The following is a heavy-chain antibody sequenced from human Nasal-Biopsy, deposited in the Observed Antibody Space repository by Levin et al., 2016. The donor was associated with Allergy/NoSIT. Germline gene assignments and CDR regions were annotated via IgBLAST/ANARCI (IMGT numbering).Heavy chain of an antibody. D-gene: IGHD5-18*01. V-gene: IGHV3-73*01. CDR2: IRGKTNDYAA. Sequence: GGSLRLSCAASGFTFSAFSMNWVRQAPGKGLEWIGRIRGKTNDYAAAYSASVKGRFTLSRDDSKNTAYLQMNSLKIEDTAVYYCTRDVGIPLAWRDNWGQGTLVTVSS. CDR1: GFTFSAFS. CDR3: TRDVGIPLAWRDN. J-gene: IGHJ4*02.